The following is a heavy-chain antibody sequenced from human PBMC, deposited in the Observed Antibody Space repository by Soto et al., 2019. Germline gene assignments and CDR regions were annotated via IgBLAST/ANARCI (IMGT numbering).Heavy chain of an antibody. D-gene: IGHD1-1*01. Sequence: PGGSLRLSCAASGFTFSSYWMHWVRQAPGKGLVWVSRINSDGSSTSYADSVKGRFTISRDNAKNTLYLQMNSLRAEDTAVYYCERVLFVGLEGFYYYYGMDVWGQGTTVTVSS. V-gene: IGHV3-74*01. CDR3: ERVLFVGLEGFYYYYGMDV. CDR1: GFTFSSYW. CDR2: INSDGSST. J-gene: IGHJ6*02.